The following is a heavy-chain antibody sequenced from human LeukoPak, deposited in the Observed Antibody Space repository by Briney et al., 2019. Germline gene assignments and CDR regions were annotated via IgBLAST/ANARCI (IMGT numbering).Heavy chain of an antibody. CDR3: ARYRGAYGVPDFDY. Sequence: ASVKVSCKASGYTFTSYGISWVRQAPGQGLEWMGWISAYNGNTNYAQKLQGRVTISTGTSTSTAYMELRSLRSHDTAVYYCARYRGAYGVPDFDYWGQGTLVTVSS. CDR1: GYTFTSYG. V-gene: IGHV1-18*01. J-gene: IGHJ4*02. CDR2: ISAYNGNT. D-gene: IGHD2-2*01.